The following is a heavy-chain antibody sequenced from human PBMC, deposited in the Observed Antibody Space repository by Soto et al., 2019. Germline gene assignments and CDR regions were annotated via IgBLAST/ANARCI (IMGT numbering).Heavy chain of an antibody. J-gene: IGHJ4*02. D-gene: IGHD3-22*01. CDR3: AKGLYYYDSSGYRLFDY. CDR1: GFMFNDYA. Sequence: GGSLRLSCAASGFMFNDYAMSWVRQAPGKGLEWVSTVSVSGGTTYYADSLKGRFTISRDNSKKTVYLQMNRLRADDTAIYYCAKGLYYYDSSGYRLFDYWGQGTLVTVSS. CDR2: VSVSGGTT. V-gene: IGHV3-23*01.